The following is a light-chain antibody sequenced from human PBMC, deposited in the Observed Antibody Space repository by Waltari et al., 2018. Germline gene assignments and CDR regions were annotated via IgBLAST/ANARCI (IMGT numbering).Light chain of an antibody. J-gene: IGLJ2*01. CDR3: QSYDSSLSGGV. CDR1: SPTIGAGYD. CDR2: GNS. V-gene: IGLV1-40*01. Sequence: QSVLTQPPSVSGAPGQRVTIPCTGSSPTIGAGYDVHWDQQLPGTAPKLLIYGNSNRPSGVPDRFSGSKSGTSASLAITGLQAEDEADYYCQSYDSSLSGGVFGGGTKLTVL.